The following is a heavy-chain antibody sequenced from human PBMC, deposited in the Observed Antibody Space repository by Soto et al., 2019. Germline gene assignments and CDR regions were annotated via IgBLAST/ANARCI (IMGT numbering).Heavy chain of an antibody. D-gene: IGHD3-10*01. V-gene: IGHV4-31*03. CDR1: GGSITRGGYY. Sequence: NPSETLSLTCTVSGGSITRGGYYWSWIRQHPGKGLEWIGYIYNSGTTYYNPSLKSRVTISVDTSKNQFSLKLTSVTAADTAVYYCARAPRGNYGYPSYFDYWGQGTLVTVSS. CDR3: ARAPRGNYGYPSYFDY. J-gene: IGHJ4*02. CDR2: IYNSGTT.